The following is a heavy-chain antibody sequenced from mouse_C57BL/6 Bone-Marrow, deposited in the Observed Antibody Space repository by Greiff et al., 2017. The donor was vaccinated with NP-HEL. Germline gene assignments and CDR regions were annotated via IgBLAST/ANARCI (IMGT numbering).Heavy chain of an antibody. J-gene: IGHJ3*01. CDR2: ISYDGSN. Sequence: EVQLQESGPGLVKPSQSLSLTCSVTGYSITSGYYWNWIRQFPGNKLEWMGYISYDGSNHYNPSLKNRISITRDTSKNQFFLKLNSVTTEDTATYYCARAYYYVFAYWGQGTLVTVSA. D-gene: IGHD1-1*01. CDR1: GYSITSGYY. V-gene: IGHV3-6*01. CDR3: ARAYYYVFAY.